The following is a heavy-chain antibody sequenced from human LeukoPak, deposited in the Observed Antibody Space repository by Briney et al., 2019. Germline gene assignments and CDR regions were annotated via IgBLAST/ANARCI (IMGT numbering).Heavy chain of an antibody. D-gene: IGHD2-15*01. V-gene: IGHV1-69*15. CDR1: GSTFSSYA. CDR3: ARGDIVVVVAAHYYFDY. Sequence: SLKVSCKASGSTFSSYAISWVRQDLGQGLEWMGRIIPIFGTANYAQKFQGRVTITADESTSTAYMELSSLRSEDTAVYYCARGDIVVVVAAHYYFDYWGQGTLVTVSS. CDR2: IIPIFGTA. J-gene: IGHJ4*02.